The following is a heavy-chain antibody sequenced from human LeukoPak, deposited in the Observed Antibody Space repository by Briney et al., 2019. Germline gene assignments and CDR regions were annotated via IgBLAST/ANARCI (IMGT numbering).Heavy chain of an antibody. CDR2: IYHSGNT. V-gene: IGHV4-38-2*02. Sequence: PSETLSLTCTVSAYSISSGYYWGWIRQSPGKGLDWIGNIYHSGNTHYNPSLKSRVTISVDTSKNQFSLKLSSVTAADTAVYYCARAFFRGVLYWFDPWGQGTLVIVSS. D-gene: IGHD3-10*01. CDR1: AYSISSGYY. CDR3: ARAFFRGVLYWFDP. J-gene: IGHJ5*02.